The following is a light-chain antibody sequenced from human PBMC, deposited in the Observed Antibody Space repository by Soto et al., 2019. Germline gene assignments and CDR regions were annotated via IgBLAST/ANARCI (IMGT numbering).Light chain of an antibody. CDR1: NYNIGSNT. CDR2: SNN. Sequence: QSVLTQPPSASGTPGQRVTISWSGSNYNIGSNTVNWYQQVPGTAPKLLIYSNNQRPSGVPDRFSGSKSGTSASLAISGLQSEDEADYYCAAWDDSLNGYVFGAGTKVTVL. V-gene: IGLV1-44*01. J-gene: IGLJ1*01. CDR3: AAWDDSLNGYV.